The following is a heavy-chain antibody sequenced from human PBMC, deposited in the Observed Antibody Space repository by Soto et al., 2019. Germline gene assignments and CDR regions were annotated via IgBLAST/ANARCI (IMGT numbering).Heavy chain of an antibody. CDR3: ARGSSGWPPRLDY. J-gene: IGHJ4*02. CDR2: IYYSGST. V-gene: IGHV4-59*01. Sequence: QVQLQESGPGLVKPSETLSLNCTVSGGPISSYYWSWIRQSPGKGLEWIGYIYYSGSTNYDPSLKSRVTISVDTSKNQFSLELSSVTAAYTAVYYWARGSSGWPPRLDYWGQGTLVTVSS. CDR1: GGPISSYY. D-gene: IGHD6-19*01.